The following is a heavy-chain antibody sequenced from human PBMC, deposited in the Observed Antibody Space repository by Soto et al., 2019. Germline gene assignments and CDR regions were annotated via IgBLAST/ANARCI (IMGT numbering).Heavy chain of an antibody. Sequence: VQLRESGPGLVKPSQTLSLTCTVSGGSITSGGYYWTWIRPHPGTGLEWIGYMYYSGSTHYNPFLRSRVIISADTSENHFSLKLRSVTAADTAVYFCARGYRQSGYSSSWVFDYWGQGTLVNVSS. V-gene: IGHV4-31*03. CDR1: GGSITSGGYY. CDR3: ARGYRQSGYSSSWVFDY. J-gene: IGHJ4*02. D-gene: IGHD6-13*01. CDR2: MYYSGST.